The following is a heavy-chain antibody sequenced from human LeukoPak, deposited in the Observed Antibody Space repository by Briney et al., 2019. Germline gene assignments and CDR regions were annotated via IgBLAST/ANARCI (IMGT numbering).Heavy chain of an antibody. CDR2: INPSGGST. J-gene: IGHJ4*02. CDR3: ARDRAVRGVIITLGY. V-gene: IGHV1-46*01. Sequence: ASVKVSCKASGYTFTSYYMHWVRQAPGQGLEWMGIINPSGGSTSYAQKFQGRVTMTRDTSTSTVYMELSSLRSEDTAVYYCARDRAVRGVIITLGYWGQGTLVTVSS. D-gene: IGHD3-10*01. CDR1: GYTFTSYY.